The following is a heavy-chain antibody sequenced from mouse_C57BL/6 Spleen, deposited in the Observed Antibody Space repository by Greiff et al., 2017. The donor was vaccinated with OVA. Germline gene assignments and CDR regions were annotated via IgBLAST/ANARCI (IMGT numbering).Heavy chain of an antibody. CDR2: IDPSDSET. Sequence: QVQLQQPGAELVRPGSSVKLSCKASGYTFTSYWMHWVKQRPIQGLEWIGNIDPSDSETHYNQKFKDKATLTVDKSSSTAYMQLSSLTSEDSAVYYCARGDYRNFWYFDVWGTGTTVTVSS. V-gene: IGHV1-52*01. CDR1: GYTFTSYW. J-gene: IGHJ1*03. CDR3: ARGDYRNFWYFDV. D-gene: IGHD2-5*01.